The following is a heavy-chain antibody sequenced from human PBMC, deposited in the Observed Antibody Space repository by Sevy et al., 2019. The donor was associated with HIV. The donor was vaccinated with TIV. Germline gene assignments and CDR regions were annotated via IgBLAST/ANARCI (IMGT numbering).Heavy chain of an antibody. J-gene: IGHJ4*02. Sequence: GGSLRLSCVVSGLTFSSDSMNWVRQAPGKGLEWLAYISSSSRTIYYAGSVESRFTNARDNDKKSVFLQMNNLRDEDSATYYCARDVDTPFVRSFDSWGQGTLVTVSS. D-gene: IGHD5-18*01. CDR1: GLTFSSDS. V-gene: IGHV3-48*02. CDR2: ISSSSRTI. CDR3: ARDVDTPFVRSFDS.